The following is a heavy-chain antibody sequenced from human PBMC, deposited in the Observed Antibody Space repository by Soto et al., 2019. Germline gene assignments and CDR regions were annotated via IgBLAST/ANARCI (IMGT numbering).Heavy chain of an antibody. Sequence: SAEHPCKPSGSTFSSYAISWVRQAPGQGLEWMGGIIPIFGTANYAQKFQGRVTITADKSTSTAYMELSSLRSEDTAVYYCARDNDSPPRGYSISYCMDVWGHGPTFTVPS. J-gene: IGHJ6*01. CDR1: GSTFSSYA. CDR3: ARDNDSPPRGYSISYCMDV. CDR2: IIPIFGTA. V-gene: IGHV1-69*06. D-gene: IGHD6-13*01.